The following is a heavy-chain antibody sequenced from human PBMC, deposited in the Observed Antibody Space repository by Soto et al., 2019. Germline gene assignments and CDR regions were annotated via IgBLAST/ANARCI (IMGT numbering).Heavy chain of an antibody. Sequence: VQLVESGGGLVQPGGSLRLSCAASGFTFSSYWMHWVRQAPGKGLVWVSRINSDGSSTTYADSVKGRFTISRDNAKNTLYLQMNSLRAEDTAVYYCAREYSSGPNWFDPWGQGTLVTVSS. D-gene: IGHD6-19*01. CDR2: INSDGSST. V-gene: IGHV3-74*01. CDR3: AREYSSGPNWFDP. CDR1: GFTFSSYW. J-gene: IGHJ5*02.